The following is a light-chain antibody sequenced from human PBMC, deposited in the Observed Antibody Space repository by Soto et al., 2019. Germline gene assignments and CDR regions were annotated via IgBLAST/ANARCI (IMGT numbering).Light chain of an antibody. J-gene: IGKJ5*01. Sequence: DIVMTQSPLSLPVTPGEPASISCRSSQSLLHSNGYNYLDWYLQKPGQSPQLLIYLGSNRASGVPDRFSGSGSGTDFTLKISRVEAEDVGVYYYMQALQTPITFGQGTRLENK. CDR2: LGS. CDR1: QSLLHSNGYNY. V-gene: IGKV2-28*01. CDR3: MQALQTPIT.